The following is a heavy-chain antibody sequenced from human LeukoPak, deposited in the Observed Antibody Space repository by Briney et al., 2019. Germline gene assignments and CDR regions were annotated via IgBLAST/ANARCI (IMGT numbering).Heavy chain of an antibody. CDR2: IYTSGST. CDR1: GGSISSYY. Sequence: PSETLSLTCTVSGGSISSYYWSWIRKPAGKGLEWIGRIYTSGSTNYNPSLKSRVPMSVDTSKNQFSLKLSSVTAADTAVYYCAGYYDSWSGYYTYWGQGTLVTVSS. D-gene: IGHD3-3*01. V-gene: IGHV4-4*07. CDR3: AGYYDSWSGYYTY. J-gene: IGHJ4*02.